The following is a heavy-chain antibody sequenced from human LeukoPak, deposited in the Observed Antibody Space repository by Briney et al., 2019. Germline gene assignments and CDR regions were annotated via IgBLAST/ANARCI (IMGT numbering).Heavy chain of an antibody. Sequence: SETLSHTCTVSGGSISSDYWSWIRQPPGKGLEWIGNIYYSGNTISNPSLKSRVTLSVDRSKNQFSLKVTSATAADTAVYYCARRHTGSGRMDVWGQGTTVTVS. J-gene: IGHJ6*02. D-gene: IGHD3-10*01. V-gene: IGHV4-59*08. CDR2: IYYSGNT. CDR1: GGSISSDY. CDR3: ARRHTGSGRMDV.